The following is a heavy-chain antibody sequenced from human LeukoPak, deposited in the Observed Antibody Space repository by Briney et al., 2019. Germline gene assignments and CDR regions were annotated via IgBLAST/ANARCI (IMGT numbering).Heavy chain of an antibody. CDR3: AKDPTPYVGASAD. Sequence: GGSLRLSCAASGFTFSSYAMSWVRQAPGKGLEWVSTITGSGDNTYYTDSVKGRFTFSRDNSKSTLYLQMNSLRAEDTAVYYCAKDPTPYVGASADWGQGTLDTVSS. V-gene: IGHV3-23*01. D-gene: IGHD1-26*01. CDR2: ITGSGDNT. J-gene: IGHJ4*02. CDR1: GFTFSSYA.